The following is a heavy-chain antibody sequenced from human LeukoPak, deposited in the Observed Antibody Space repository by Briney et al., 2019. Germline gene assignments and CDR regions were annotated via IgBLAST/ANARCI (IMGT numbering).Heavy chain of an antibody. V-gene: IGHV3-74*01. D-gene: IGHD4-23*01. CDR1: EFTFSSYW. Sequence: GGSLRLSCAASEFTFSSYWMHWVRQAPGKGLAWVSRINSDGSSTSYADSVKGRFTISRDNAKNTLYLQMNSLRAEDTAVYYCARDPMPYSMTTVAERDYWGQGTLVTVSS. CDR3: ARDPMPYSMTTVAERDY. CDR2: INSDGSST. J-gene: IGHJ4*02.